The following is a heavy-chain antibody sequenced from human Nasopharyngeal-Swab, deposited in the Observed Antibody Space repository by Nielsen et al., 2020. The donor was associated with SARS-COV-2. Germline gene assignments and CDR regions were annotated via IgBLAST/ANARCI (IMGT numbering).Heavy chain of an antibody. Sequence: ASVKVSCKVSGYTLTELSMHWVRQAPGKGLEWMGGFDPEDGETIYAQKLQGRVTMTTDTSTSTAYMELRSLRSDDTAVYYCARGERAGTFDYWGQGTLVTVSS. CDR3: ARGERAGTFDY. CDR1: GYTLTELS. V-gene: IGHV1-24*01. J-gene: IGHJ4*02. D-gene: IGHD1-1*01. CDR2: FDPEDGET.